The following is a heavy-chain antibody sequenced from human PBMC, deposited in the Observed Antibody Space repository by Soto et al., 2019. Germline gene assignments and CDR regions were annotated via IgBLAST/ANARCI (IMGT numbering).Heavy chain of an antibody. CDR1: GYSFTTYW. Sequence: GESLKISCQASGYSFTTYWISWVRQMPGKGLECMGRIDPTDSYTDYGPSFEGHVTMSVDRSINTAYLGWSSLKASDSAMYYCARLPRAKNSRVYPIFDYWGLETLLTVSS. CDR3: ARLPRAKNSRVYPIFDY. D-gene: IGHD6-13*01. V-gene: IGHV5-10-1*01. CDR2: IDPTDSYT. J-gene: IGHJ4*02.